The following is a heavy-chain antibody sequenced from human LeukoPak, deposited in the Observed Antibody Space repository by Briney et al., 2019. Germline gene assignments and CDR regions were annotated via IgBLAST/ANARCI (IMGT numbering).Heavy chain of an antibody. D-gene: IGHD5-24*01. CDR3: ARDNSVRDEAWWFNP. J-gene: IGHJ5*02. V-gene: IGHV3-7*01. CDR1: GFTFSTYW. CDR2: IKLDGSEK. Sequence: GGSLRLSCAASGFTFSTYWMSWVRQAPGKGLEWVANIKLDGSEKYYVDSVKGRFTISRDNAKNSLYLQMNSLRAEDTAVYYCARDNSVRDEAWWFNPWGQGTLVTVSS.